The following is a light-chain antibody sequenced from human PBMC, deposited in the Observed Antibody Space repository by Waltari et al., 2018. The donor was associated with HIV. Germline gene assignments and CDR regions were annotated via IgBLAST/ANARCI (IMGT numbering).Light chain of an antibody. CDR3: CSMCSSDANSTTYVL. CDR1: TSDIGHYNS. CDR2: DVT. J-gene: IGLJ2*01. Sequence: QSALTQPASVSGSPGQSITISCTGTTSDIGHYNSVSWYHQHPGKAPKFMIYDVTKRPSGVSNRFAGSKSGNSASLTISGLQAEDEADYYCCSMCSSDANSTTYVLFGGGTKLTVL. V-gene: IGLV2-14*03.